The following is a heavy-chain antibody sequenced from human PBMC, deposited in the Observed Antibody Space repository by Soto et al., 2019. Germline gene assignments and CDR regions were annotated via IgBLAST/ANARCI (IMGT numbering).Heavy chain of an antibody. Sequence: XESLTVSGKGSGYSFTSYWSGLVRQMPGKGLEWMGIIYPGDSDTRYSPSFQGQVTISADKSISTAYLQWSSLKASDTAMYYCARRLVPYYGMDVWGQGTTVTVS. CDR3: ARRLVPYYGMDV. D-gene: IGHD2-8*02. CDR1: GYSFTSYW. J-gene: IGHJ6*02. V-gene: IGHV5-51*01. CDR2: IYPGDSDT.